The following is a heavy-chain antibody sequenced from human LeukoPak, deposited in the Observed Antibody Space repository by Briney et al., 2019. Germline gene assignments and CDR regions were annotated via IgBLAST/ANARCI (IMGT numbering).Heavy chain of an antibody. J-gene: IGHJ4*02. Sequence: SETLSPTCTVSGGSISSRSYYWGWIRQPPGKGLEWFGSIYYSGSTYYNPSLKSRVTISVDTSKNQFSLKLSSVTAAGTAVYYCASHIDYYDSSGYWDWGQGTLVTVSS. CDR1: GGSISSRSYY. CDR2: IYYSGST. D-gene: IGHD3-22*01. CDR3: ASHIDYYDSSGYWD. V-gene: IGHV4-39*01.